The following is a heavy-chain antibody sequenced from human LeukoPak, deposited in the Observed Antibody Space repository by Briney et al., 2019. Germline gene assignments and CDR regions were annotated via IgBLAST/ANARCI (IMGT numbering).Heavy chain of an antibody. CDR2: ISSSGSYT. CDR1: GFTFSDYY. V-gene: IGHV3-11*03. D-gene: IGHD1-26*01. CDR3: ARSQVGATVSNFDC. J-gene: IGHJ4*02. Sequence: GGSLRLSCAALGFTFSDYYMSWIRQAPGKGLEWVSYISSSGSYTNYADSVKGRFTISRDNAKNSLYLQMNSLRAEDTAVYYCARSQVGATVSNFDCWGQGTLVTVSS.